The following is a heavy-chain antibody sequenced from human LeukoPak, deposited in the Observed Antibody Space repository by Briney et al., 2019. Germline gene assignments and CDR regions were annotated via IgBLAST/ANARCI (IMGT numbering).Heavy chain of an antibody. J-gene: IGHJ4*02. V-gene: IGHV4-30-4*08. CDR2: IYYSGST. Sequence: SETLSLTCTVSGGSISSGDYYWSWIRQPPGKGLEWIGYIYYSGSTYYNPSLKSRVTIPVDTSKNQFSLKLSFVTAADTAVYYCARGPASGDYWGQGTLVTVSS. CDR3: ARGPASGDY. CDR1: GGSISSGDYY.